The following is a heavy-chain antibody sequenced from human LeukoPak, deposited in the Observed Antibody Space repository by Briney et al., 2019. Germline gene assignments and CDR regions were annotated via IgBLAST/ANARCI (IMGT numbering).Heavy chain of an antibody. V-gene: IGHV3-23*01. Sequence: QPGGSLRLSCAASGFTFSTYAMGWVRQAPGKGLKWVSTINGSGGSTYHEDSVKGRFTISRDNSKNTLYLQMNSLRGEDTAIYYCAKGSGSSGYRYYFDYWGQGILVTVSS. CDR1: GFTFSTYA. D-gene: IGHD3-22*01. CDR3: AKGSGSSGYRYYFDY. CDR2: INGSGGST. J-gene: IGHJ4*02.